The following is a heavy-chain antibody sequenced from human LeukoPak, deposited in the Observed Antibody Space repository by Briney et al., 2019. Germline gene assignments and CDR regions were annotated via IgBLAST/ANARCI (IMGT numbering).Heavy chain of an antibody. V-gene: IGHV3-23*01. CDR2: ITGSGDIT. D-gene: IGHD3-22*01. Sequence: GGSLRLSCVAPGFTFSSHGMNWVRQAPGKGLEWVSGITGSGDITYYADSVKDRFTISRDNSKNTLYLQMNSLRAEDTAVYYCGKYYYDSSGYSPLDYWGQGTLVTVSS. CDR1: GFTFSSHG. J-gene: IGHJ4*02. CDR3: GKYYYDSSGYSPLDY.